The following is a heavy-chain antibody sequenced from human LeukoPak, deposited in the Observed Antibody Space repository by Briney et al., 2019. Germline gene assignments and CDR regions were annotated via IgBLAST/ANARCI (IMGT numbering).Heavy chain of an antibody. J-gene: IGHJ4*02. D-gene: IGHD4-17*01. CDR1: GFTFSSYE. CDR3: AVVTRDYGDSTNIDY. CDR2: ISSSGSTI. Sequence: GGSLRLSCAASGFTFSSYEMNWVRRAPGKGLEWVSYISSSGSTIYYADSVKGRFTISRDNAKNSLYLQMNSLRAEDTAVYYCAVVTRDYGDSTNIDYWGQGTLVTVSS. V-gene: IGHV3-48*03.